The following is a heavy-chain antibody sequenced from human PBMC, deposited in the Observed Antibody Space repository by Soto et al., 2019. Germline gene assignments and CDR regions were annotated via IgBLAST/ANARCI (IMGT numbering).Heavy chain of an antibody. Sequence: EVQLVESGGGLVHPGGSLKLSCAASGFTFSGSAMHWVRQASGKGLEWVGRIRSKANSYATAYAASVKGRFTISRDDSKNTAYLQMNSLKTEDTAVYYCTRRDGGNYDYVWGSQFDYWGQGTLVTVSS. J-gene: IGHJ4*02. V-gene: IGHV3-73*02. D-gene: IGHD3-16*01. CDR3: TRRDGGNYDYVWGSQFDY. CDR2: IRSKANSYAT. CDR1: GFTFSGSA.